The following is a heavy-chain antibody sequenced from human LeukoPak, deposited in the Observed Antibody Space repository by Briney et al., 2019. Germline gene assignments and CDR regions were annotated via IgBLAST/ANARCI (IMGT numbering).Heavy chain of an antibody. D-gene: IGHD1-1*01. Sequence: PSQTLSLTCAISGDSVSSNSVTWNWTRQSPSRGLEWLGRTYYRSTWYNDYAVSVRGRITVNPDTSKNQFSLHLNSVTPEDTAVYYCARRLTRYDCFDPWGQGILVTVSS. CDR1: GDSVSSNSVT. CDR3: ARRLTRYDCFDP. J-gene: IGHJ5*02. CDR2: TYYRSTWYN. V-gene: IGHV6-1*01.